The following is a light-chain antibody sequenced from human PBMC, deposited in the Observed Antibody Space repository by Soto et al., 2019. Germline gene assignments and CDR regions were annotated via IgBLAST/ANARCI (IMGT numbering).Light chain of an antibody. J-gene: IGKJ5*01. CDR2: NSY. V-gene: IGKV3D-20*01. Sequence: EIVLTQSPATLSLSPGERVSLSCGASQWFSGRNLAWYQQKPGQSPRLLIYNSYIRASGVPDRFRGSGSGTDFTLTITRLEPEDFAVYYCQQYGTWITFGQGTRLEIK. CDR3: QQYGTWIT. CDR1: QWFSGRN.